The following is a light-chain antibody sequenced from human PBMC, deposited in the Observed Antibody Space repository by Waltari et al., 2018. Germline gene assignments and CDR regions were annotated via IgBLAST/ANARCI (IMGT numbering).Light chain of an antibody. V-gene: IGLV1-40*01. J-gene: IGLJ2*01. CDR2: SNS. CDR1: SSNIGADYA. Sequence: QSVLTQPPSVSGAPGQRVTISCTGSSSNIGADYAVHWYQQLPERAPKLLISSNSNRPSGVPDRFSASKSATSASLAITGLQAEDEADYYCQSYDNRLSGPVFGGGTKLTVL. CDR3: QSYDNRLSGPV.